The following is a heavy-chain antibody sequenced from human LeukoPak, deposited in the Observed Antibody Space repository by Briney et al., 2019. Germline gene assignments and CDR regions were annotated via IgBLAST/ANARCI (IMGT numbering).Heavy chain of an antibody. Sequence: GGSLRLSCAVSGFTFSSYAMSWVRQAPGKGLEWVSAISGSGGSTYYADSVKGRFTISRDNSKNTLYLQMNSLRAEDTAVYYCASPGGGSGSYYIPKVDYWGQGTLVTVSS. D-gene: IGHD3-10*01. CDR2: ISGSGGST. CDR1: GFTFSSYA. J-gene: IGHJ4*02. CDR3: ASPGGGSGSYYIPKVDY. V-gene: IGHV3-23*01.